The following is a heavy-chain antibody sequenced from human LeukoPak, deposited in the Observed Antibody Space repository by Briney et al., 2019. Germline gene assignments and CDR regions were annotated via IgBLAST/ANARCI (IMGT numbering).Heavy chain of an antibody. CDR3: ARGYYMDV. J-gene: IGHJ6*03. Sequence: SGTLSLTCTVSGGSISSGDSYWSWIRQPPGEGLEWIGYVSYSGSTYYNPSLKSRLTISMDTSNNQFSLNLRSVTAADTAVYYCARGYYMDVWGKGTTVTVSS. CDR1: GGSISSGDSY. V-gene: IGHV4-30-4*08. CDR2: VSYSGST.